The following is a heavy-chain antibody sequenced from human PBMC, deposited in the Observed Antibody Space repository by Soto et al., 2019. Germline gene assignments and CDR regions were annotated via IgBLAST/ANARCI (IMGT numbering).Heavy chain of an antibody. J-gene: IGHJ4*02. CDR1: GFTFSSYW. V-gene: IGHV3-7*03. CDR3: VRAPRKSVEYCGGDCFRHCDS. Sequence: GGSLRLSCVVSGFTFSSYWMGWVRQTPGKGLQWVANIKGDGSEKYYVGSVKGRCTISRDNTENSLFLHLNSLTAEDTAVYYCVRAPRKSVEYCGGDCFRHCDSWGQGTLVTVSS. CDR2: IKGDGSEK. D-gene: IGHD2-21*02.